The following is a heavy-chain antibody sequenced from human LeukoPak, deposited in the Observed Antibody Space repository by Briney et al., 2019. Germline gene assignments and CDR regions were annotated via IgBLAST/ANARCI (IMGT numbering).Heavy chain of an antibody. Sequence: GGSLRLSCAASGFTFSDYYMSWIRQAPGKGLEWVSYISSSGSTIYYADSVKGRFTVSRDNAKNSLYLQMNSLRAEDTAVYYCARGRHNYYDSSGYYYVPMGAFDIWGQGTMVTVSS. V-gene: IGHV3-11*01. CDR3: ARGRHNYYDSSGYYYVPMGAFDI. D-gene: IGHD3-22*01. CDR1: GFTFSDYY. CDR2: ISSSGSTI. J-gene: IGHJ3*02.